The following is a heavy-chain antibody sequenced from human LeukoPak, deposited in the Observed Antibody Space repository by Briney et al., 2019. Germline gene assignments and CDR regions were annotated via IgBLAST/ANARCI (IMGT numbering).Heavy chain of an antibody. D-gene: IGHD3-9*01. J-gene: IGHJ5*02. V-gene: IGHV1-69*13. CDR3: ARARAHYYDILSYNWFDP. Sequence: ASVKVSCKASGGTFSSYAIGWVRQAPGQGLEWMGGIIPIFGTANYAQKFQGRVTITADESTSTAYMELSSLRSEDTAVYYCARARAHYYDILSYNWFDPWGQGTLVTVSS. CDR1: GGTFSSYA. CDR2: IIPIFGTA.